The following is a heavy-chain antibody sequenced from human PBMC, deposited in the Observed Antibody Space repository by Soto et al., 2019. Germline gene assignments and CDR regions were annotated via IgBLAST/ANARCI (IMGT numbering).Heavy chain of an antibody. CDR2: ISAYNGNT. D-gene: IGHD5-18*01. CDR3: ARLWPIYYFDY. V-gene: IGHV1-18*01. CDR1: GYRFTTYG. J-gene: IGHJ4*02. Sequence: GASGKVSCKASGYRFTTYGISWVRQAPGQGLEWMGWISAYNGNTNYAQKLQGRVTMTTDTSTSTAYMELRSLRSDDTAVYYCARLWPIYYFDYWGQGTLVTVSS.